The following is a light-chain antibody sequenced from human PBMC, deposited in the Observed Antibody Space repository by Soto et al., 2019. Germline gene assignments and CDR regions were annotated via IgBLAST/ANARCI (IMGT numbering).Light chain of an antibody. CDR2: GAS. Sequence: EIVLTQSPGTLSLSPGERATLSCRASQSVSSSYLAWYQQKPGQAPRLLIFGASSRATDVPDRFSGSGSGTDFTLTINRLEPEDFAVYYCQHYGTSPRTFGPGTKVDIK. V-gene: IGKV3-20*01. J-gene: IGKJ1*01. CDR1: QSVSSSY. CDR3: QHYGTSPRT.